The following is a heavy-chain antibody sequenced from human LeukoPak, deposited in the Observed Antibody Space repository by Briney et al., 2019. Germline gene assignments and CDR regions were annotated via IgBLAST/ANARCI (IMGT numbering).Heavy chain of an antibody. Sequence: VGSLRLPCAASGFTFSSYGMHWVRQAPGKGLEWVAFIRYDGSNKYYADSVKGRFTISRDNSKNTLYLQMNSLRAEDTAVYYCAKDLLEWSRPNWFDPWGQGTLVTVSS. D-gene: IGHD3-3*01. CDR2: IRYDGSNK. CDR1: GFTFSSYG. CDR3: AKDLLEWSRPNWFDP. J-gene: IGHJ5*02. V-gene: IGHV3-30*02.